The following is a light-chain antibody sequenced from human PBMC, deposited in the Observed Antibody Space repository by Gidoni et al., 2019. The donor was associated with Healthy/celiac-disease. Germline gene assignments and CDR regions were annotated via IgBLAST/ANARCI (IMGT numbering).Light chain of an antibody. J-gene: IGKJ1*01. CDR2: GAS. CDR1: QSVSSN. CDR3: QQYNNWPRT. Sequence: EIVMTQSPATLSVSPGERATLSCRASQSVSSNLAWYQQKPVQAPRLLIYGASTRATGIPARFSGSGSGTEFTLTISSLQSEDFAVYYCQQYNNWPRTFXQXTKVEIK. V-gene: IGKV3-15*01.